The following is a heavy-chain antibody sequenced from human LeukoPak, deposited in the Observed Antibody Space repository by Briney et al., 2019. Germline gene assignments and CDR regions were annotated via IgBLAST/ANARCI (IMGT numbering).Heavy chain of an antibody. V-gene: IGHV4-61*02. CDR3: ARGLPDPSKRYYYDSSGYYYFDY. CDR1: GGSISSGSYY. CDR2: IYTSGST. Sequence: SETLSLTCTVSGGSISSGSYYWSWIRQPAGKGLEWIGRIYTSGSTNYNPSPKSRVTISVDTSKNQFSLKLSSVTAADTAVYYCARGLPDPSKRYYYDSSGYYYFDYWGQGTLVTVSS. J-gene: IGHJ4*02. D-gene: IGHD3-22*01.